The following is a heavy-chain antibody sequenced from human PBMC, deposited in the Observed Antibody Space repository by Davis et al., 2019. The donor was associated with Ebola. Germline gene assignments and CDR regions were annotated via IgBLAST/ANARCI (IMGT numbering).Heavy chain of an antibody. V-gene: IGHV4-4*02. CDR1: GGSISSSHW. CDR3: ARGYCSSASCSFYYFDD. CDR2: IHHSGSN. D-gene: IGHD2-2*01. Sequence: PSETLSLTCGVSGGSISSSHWWSWVCQSPGKGLEWIGEIHHSGSNNYNPSLKSRVTTSVDESKNQFSLKLSSVTAADTAVYYCARGYCSSASCSFYYFDDWGQGTLVTVSS. J-gene: IGHJ4*02.